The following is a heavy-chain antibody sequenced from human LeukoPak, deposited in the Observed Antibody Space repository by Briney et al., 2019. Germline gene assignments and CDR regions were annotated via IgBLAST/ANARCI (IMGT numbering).Heavy chain of an antibody. CDR3: AGNYDFWSGPDY. Sequence: SQTLSLTCTVSGGSISSGSYYWSWIRQPPGKGLEWIGEINHSGSTNYNPSLKSRVTISVDTSKNQFSLKLSSVTAADTAVYYCAGNYDFWSGPDYWGQGTLVTVSS. CDR2: INHSGST. CDR1: GGSISSGSYY. V-gene: IGHV4-39*07. D-gene: IGHD3-3*01. J-gene: IGHJ4*02.